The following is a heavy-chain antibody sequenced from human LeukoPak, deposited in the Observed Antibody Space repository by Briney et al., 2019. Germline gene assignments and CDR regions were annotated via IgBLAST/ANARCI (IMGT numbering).Heavy chain of an antibody. CDR1: GFTFSSYA. CDR2: ISGSGGST. CDR3: AKAWTVTTRGGYFDC. D-gene: IGHD4-17*01. V-gene: IGHV3-23*01. J-gene: IGHJ4*02. Sequence: SGGSLRLSCAASGFTFSSYAMSWVRQAPGKGLEWVSAISGSGGSTYYADSVKGRFTISRDNSKNTLYLQMNSLRAEDTAVYYCAKAWTVTTRGGYFDCWGQGTLVTVSS.